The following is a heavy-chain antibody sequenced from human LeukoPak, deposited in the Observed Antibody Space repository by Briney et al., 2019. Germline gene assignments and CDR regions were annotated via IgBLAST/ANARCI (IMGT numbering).Heavy chain of an antibody. V-gene: IGHV3-9*01. CDR1: GFTFDDYA. CDR3: AINGGGDSGYGNFDY. J-gene: IGHJ4*02. Sequence: GGSLRLSCAVSGFTFDDYAMHWVRQVPGKGLEWVSGISWNSDSIGYADSVKGRFTTSRDNAKNSLYLQMNSLRAEDTAFYYCAINGGGDSGYGNFDYWGQGTLVTVSS. CDR2: ISWNSDSI. D-gene: IGHD5-12*01.